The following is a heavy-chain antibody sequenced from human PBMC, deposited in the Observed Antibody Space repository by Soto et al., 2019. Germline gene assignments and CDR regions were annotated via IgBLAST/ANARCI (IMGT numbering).Heavy chain of an antibody. D-gene: IGHD4-17*01. CDR1: GGSISSGGYS. CDR2: IYHSGST. J-gene: IGHJ4*02. Sequence: PSETLSLTCAVSGGSISSGGYSWSWIRQPPGKGLEWIGYIYHSGSTYYNPSLKSRVTISVDRSENQFSLKLSSVTAADTAVYYCARSYGDYVHFDYWGQGTLVTVSS. V-gene: IGHV4-30-2*01. CDR3: ARSYGDYVHFDY.